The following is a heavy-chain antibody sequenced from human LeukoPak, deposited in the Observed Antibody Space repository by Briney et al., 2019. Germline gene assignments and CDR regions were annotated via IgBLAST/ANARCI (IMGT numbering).Heavy chain of an antibody. CDR1: GGSISSYY. V-gene: IGHV4-59*01. Sequence: SETLSLTCTVSGGSISSYYWSWIRQPPGKGLEWIGYIYYSGSTSYNPFLKSRVTISVDTSKNQFSLKLSSVTAADTAVYYCARVVDCSSTSCYSGYYYYGMDVWGQGTTVTVSS. CDR2: IYYSGST. J-gene: IGHJ6*02. CDR3: ARVVDCSSTSCYSGYYYYGMDV. D-gene: IGHD2-2*01.